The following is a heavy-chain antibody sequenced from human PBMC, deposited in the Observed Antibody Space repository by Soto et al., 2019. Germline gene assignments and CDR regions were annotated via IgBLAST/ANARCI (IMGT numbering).Heavy chain of an antibody. Sequence: GSLRLSCAASGFTFSSYAMSWVRQAPGKGLEWVSAISGSGGSTYYADSVKGRFTISSDNSKNTLYLQMNSLRAEDTAVYYGAKLTQEADGYNLFDYWGQGTLVTVSS. CDR1: GFTFSSYA. CDR3: AKLTQEADGYNLFDY. V-gene: IGHV3-23*01. CDR2: ISGSGGST. D-gene: IGHD5-12*01. J-gene: IGHJ4*02.